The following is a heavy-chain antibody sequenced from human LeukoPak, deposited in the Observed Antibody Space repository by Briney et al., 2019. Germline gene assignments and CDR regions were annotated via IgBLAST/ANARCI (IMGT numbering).Heavy chain of an antibody. J-gene: IGHJ5*02. D-gene: IGHD1-26*01. CDR1: GGSISSGGHY. Sequence: NPSETLSLTCTVSGGSISSGGHYWSWIRQHPEKGLEWIGYIYYSGSTYYNPSLKSRVTISVDTSKNQFSLKLTSVTAADTAVYYCARHGGPSGGGWFDPWGQGTLVTVSS. CDR2: IYYSGST. V-gene: IGHV4-31*03. CDR3: ARHGGPSGGGWFDP.